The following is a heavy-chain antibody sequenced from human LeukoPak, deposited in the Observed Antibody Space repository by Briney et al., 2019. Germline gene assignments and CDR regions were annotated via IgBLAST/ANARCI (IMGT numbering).Heavy chain of an antibody. CDR3: AKADFDWLLNFDY. Sequence: GGSLRLSCAASGFTFSSYGMSWVRQAPGKGLEWVSAISGSGGSTYYADSVKGRFTISRDNSKNTLYLQMNSLRAEDTAVYYCAKADFDWLLNFDYWGQGTLVTVSS. V-gene: IGHV3-23*01. J-gene: IGHJ4*02. CDR2: ISGSGGST. CDR1: GFTFSSYG. D-gene: IGHD3-9*01.